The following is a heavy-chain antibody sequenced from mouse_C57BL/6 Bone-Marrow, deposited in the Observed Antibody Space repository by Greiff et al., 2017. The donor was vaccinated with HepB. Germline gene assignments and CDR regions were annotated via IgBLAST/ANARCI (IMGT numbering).Heavy chain of an antibody. Sequence: VQLQQSGPVLVKPGASVKMSCKASGYTFTDYYMNWVKQSHGKSLEWIGVINPYNGGTSYNQKFKGKATLTVDKSSSTAYMELNSLTSEDSAVYYCARPYSNWFAYWGQGTLVTVSA. J-gene: IGHJ3*01. CDR3: ARPYSNWFAY. CDR2: INPYNGGT. CDR1: GYTFTDYY. V-gene: IGHV1-19*01. D-gene: IGHD2-5*01.